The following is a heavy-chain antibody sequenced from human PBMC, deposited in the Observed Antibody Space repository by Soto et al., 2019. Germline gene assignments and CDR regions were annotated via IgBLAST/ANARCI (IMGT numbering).Heavy chain of an antibody. J-gene: IGHJ4*02. CDR1: GGSICSGGYS. CDR3: AGGIAARPLGY. V-gene: IGHV4-30-2*01. D-gene: IGHD6-6*01. Sequence: SETLSLTCAVSGGSICSGGYSWSLIRQPPGKGLEWIGYIYHSGSTYYNPSLKSRVTISVDRSKDQFSLKLSSVTAADTAVYYCAGGIAARPLGYWGQGTLVTVSS. CDR2: IYHSGST.